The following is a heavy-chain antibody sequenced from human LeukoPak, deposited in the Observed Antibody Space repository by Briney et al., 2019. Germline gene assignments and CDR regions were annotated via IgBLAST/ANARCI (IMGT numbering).Heavy chain of an antibody. Sequence: PSETLSLTCAVYGGSFSSYYWTWVRQPPGKGLEWIGEITHRGTTHYNPSLKSRVTISADTQFALKLTSVTAADTAVYYCAILGNCSSASCYAIPIWGQGSLVTVSS. CDR2: ITHRGTT. J-gene: IGHJ4*02. D-gene: IGHD2-2*01. CDR3: AILGNCSSASCYAIPI. V-gene: IGHV4-34*01. CDR1: GGSFSSYY.